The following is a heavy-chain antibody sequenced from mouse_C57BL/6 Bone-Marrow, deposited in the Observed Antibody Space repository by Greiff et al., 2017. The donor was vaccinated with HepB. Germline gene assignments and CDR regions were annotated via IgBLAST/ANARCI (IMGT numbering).Heavy chain of an antibody. D-gene: IGHD1-1*01. Sequence: EVQLQQSGAELVRPGASVKLSCPASGFNIKDDYMHWVKQRPEQGLEWIGWIDPENGDTEYASKFQGKATITADTSSNTAYLQLSSLTSEDTAVYYCTEGGYYGSSYCWYFDVWGTGTTVTVSS. V-gene: IGHV14-4*01. CDR3: TEGGYYGSSYCWYFDV. CDR1: GFNIKDDY. CDR2: IDPENGDT. J-gene: IGHJ1*03.